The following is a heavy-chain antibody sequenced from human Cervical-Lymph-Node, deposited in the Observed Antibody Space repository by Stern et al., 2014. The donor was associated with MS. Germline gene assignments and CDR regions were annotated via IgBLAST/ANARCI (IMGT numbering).Heavy chain of an antibody. J-gene: IGHJ4*02. D-gene: IGHD6-25*01. CDR3: ARVSSDWTFDY. Sequence: EVQLVESGGGLVQPGGSLRLSCAASGFTFSSSWMHWVRQAPGQGLVWVSRIKPDGSTTTHADSVKGRFTISRDNAKNALYLQMNSLRAEDTAVYYCARVSSDWTFDYWGRGTLVTVSS. CDR2: IKPDGSTT. CDR1: GFTFSSSW. V-gene: IGHV3-74*01.